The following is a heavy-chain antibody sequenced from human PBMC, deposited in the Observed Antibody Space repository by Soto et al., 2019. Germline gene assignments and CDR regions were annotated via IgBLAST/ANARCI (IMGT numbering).Heavy chain of an antibody. V-gene: IGHV1-8*01. D-gene: IGHD2-2*01. Sequence: ASMKGSFKASGYTLTRYDINLVGQATGQGREGKGWVNPNSGNTGYAQKFQGRVTMTRNTSISTAYMELSSLRSDDTAVYYCAREGDIVVVPAATQEYYYYGMDVRGQGTTVTVSS. CDR3: AREGDIVVVPAATQEYYYYGMDV. J-gene: IGHJ6*02. CDR2: VNPNSGNT. CDR1: GYTLTRYD.